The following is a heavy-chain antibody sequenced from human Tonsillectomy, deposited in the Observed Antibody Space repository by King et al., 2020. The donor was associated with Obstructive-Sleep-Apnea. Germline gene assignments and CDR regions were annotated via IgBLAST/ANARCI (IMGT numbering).Heavy chain of an antibody. D-gene: IGHD5-12*01. Sequence: VQLQESGPGLVKTSETLSLTCTVSVGSISNYYWSWIRQPPGKGLEWIGYMYYSGNTNFNPSLKSRGTISADTSKIQLSLRLSSVTAADTAVYYCARHRGVEDYGGYGDFFDYWGQGTLVTVSS. J-gene: IGHJ4*02. CDR3: ARHRGVEDYGGYGDFFDY. V-gene: IGHV4-59*08. CDR2: MYYSGNT. CDR1: VGSISNYY.